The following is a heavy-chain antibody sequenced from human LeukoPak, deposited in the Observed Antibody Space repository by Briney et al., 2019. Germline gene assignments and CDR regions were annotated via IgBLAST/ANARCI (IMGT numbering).Heavy chain of an antibody. Sequence: SETLSLTCTVSGASISSRSYYWVWIRQPPGNGLEWIASVYYSGSTSYTPSLKSRVTMSLDVSKNQFSLRLNSVTAADTAVYYCARCSKPFWFDPWGQGILVTVSS. CDR2: VYYSGST. D-gene: IGHD3-10*02. CDR3: ARCSKPFWFDP. V-gene: IGHV4-39*07. J-gene: IGHJ5*02. CDR1: GASISSRSYY.